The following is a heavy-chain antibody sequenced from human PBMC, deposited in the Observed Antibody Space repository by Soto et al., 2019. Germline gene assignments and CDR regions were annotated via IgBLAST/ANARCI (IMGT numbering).Heavy chain of an antibody. CDR1: GGTFSSYT. Sequence: EASVKVSCKASGGTFSSYTISWVRQAPGQGLEWMGRIIPILGIANYAQKFQGRVTITADKSTSTAYMELSSLRSEDTAVYYCARDRMTTVTGASDFDYWGQGTLVTVSS. CDR2: IIPILGIA. D-gene: IGHD4-17*01. J-gene: IGHJ4*02. CDR3: ARDRMTTVTGASDFDY. V-gene: IGHV1-69*04.